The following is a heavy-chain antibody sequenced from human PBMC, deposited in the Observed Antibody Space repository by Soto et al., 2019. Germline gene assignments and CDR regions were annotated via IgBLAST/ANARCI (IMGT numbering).Heavy chain of an antibody. V-gene: IGHV3-23*01. CDR1: EFSFDDYA. D-gene: IGHD5-12*01. CDR3: ARDSGYNRDTYYFDY. CDR2: ITYTGVST. Sequence: PGGSLRLSCAASEFSFDDYARSWVRQATGKGLEWVSSITYTGVSTYYVDSVKGRFTISRDNSKDTLYLQMNSLRAEDTAVYYCARDSGYNRDTYYFDYWGQGTLVTVS. J-gene: IGHJ4*02.